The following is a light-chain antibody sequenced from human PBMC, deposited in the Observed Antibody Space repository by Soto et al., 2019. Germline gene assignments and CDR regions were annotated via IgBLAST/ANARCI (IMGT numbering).Light chain of an antibody. CDR1: QSVNSN. Sequence: DIVMTQSPATLSVSPGERATLSCRPSQSVNSNLAWYQQKPGQAPRLLIYGASTRATGIPARFSGSGSGTEFTLTISSLQSEDFVVYYCQQYNDWPRLTFGGGTKVEIK. V-gene: IGKV3-15*01. J-gene: IGKJ4*01. CDR2: GAS. CDR3: QQYNDWPRLT.